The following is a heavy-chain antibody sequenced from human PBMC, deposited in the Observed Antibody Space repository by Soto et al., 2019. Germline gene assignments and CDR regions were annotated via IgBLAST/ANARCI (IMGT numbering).Heavy chain of an antibody. D-gene: IGHD2-15*01. CDR3: ARDPGGCTGGSCYSWYFDY. J-gene: IGHJ4*01. CDR1: GFTFSSYN. V-gene: IGHV3-48*01. Sequence: EVQLVESGGNLVQFGGSLRLSCAASGFTFSSYNMNWVRQAPGKGLEWVSYISSSSGTIFYADSVKGRFIISRDNANNSLYLQMNSLRAEDTAVYYCARDPGGCTGGSCYSWYFDYWGDGTLVTVSS. CDR2: ISSSSGTI.